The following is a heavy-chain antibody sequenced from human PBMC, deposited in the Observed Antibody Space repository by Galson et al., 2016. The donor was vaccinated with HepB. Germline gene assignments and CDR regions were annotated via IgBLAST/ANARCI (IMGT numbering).Heavy chain of an antibody. CDR2: ISSDGSNK. D-gene: IGHD6-19*01. CDR1: RFTFSRYG. Sequence: SLRLSCAASRFTFSRYGMHWVRQAPGKGLEWVAVISSDGSNKYYADSLKGRFTISRDNYKNRLYLQMNSLRPEETAVYYCAKDRPYSIGWSGEIGTWGQGTLVTVSS. V-gene: IGHV3-30*18. J-gene: IGHJ5*02. CDR3: AKDRPYSIGWSGEIGT.